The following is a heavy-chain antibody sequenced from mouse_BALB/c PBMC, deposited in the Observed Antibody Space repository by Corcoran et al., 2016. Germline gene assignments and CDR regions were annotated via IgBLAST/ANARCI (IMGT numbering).Heavy chain of an antibody. J-gene: IGHJ4*01. CDR3: ARNDYDAMDY. V-gene: IGHV14-3*02. Sequence: EVQLQQSGAELVKPGASVKLSCTASGFNIKDTYKHWLKQRPEQGLEWIGRIDPANGNTKYDPKFQGKATITADTSSNTAYLQLSSLTSEDTAVYYCARNDYDAMDYLGQGTSVTVSS. CDR2: IDPANGNT. CDR1: GFNIKDTY.